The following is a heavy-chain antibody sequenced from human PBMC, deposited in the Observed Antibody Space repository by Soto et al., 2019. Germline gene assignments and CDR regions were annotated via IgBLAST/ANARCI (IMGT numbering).Heavy chain of an antibody. CDR1: GGSISSSSYY. J-gene: IGHJ4*02. V-gene: IGHV4-39*01. Sequence: ETLSLTCTVSGGSISSSSYYWGWIRQPPGKGLEWIGSIYYSGSTYYNPSLKSRVTISVDTSKNQFSLKLSSVTAADTAVYYCARSTHSSQNPLIDFWGQGTLVTVSS. D-gene: IGHD6-6*01. CDR3: ARSTHSSQNPLIDF. CDR2: IYYSGST.